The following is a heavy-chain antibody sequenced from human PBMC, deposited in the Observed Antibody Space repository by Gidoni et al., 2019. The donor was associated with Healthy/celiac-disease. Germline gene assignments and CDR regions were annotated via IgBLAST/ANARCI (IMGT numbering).Heavy chain of an antibody. J-gene: IGHJ3*02. CDR2: ISYDGSNK. Sequence: QVQLVESGGGVVQPGRSLRLSCAASGFTFSSYGMHWVRQAPGKGLEWVAVISYDGSNKYYADSVKGRFTISRDNSKNTLYLQMNSLRAEDTAVYYCAKEEASPDYYGSGSPFDAFDIWGQGTMVTVSS. CDR1: GFTFSSYG. V-gene: IGHV3-30*18. D-gene: IGHD3-10*01. CDR3: AKEEASPDYYGSGSPFDAFDI.